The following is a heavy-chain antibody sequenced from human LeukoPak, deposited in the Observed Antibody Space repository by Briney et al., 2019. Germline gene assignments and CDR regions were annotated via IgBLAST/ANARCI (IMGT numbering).Heavy chain of an antibody. CDR1: GGSISSSSYY. Sequence: SETLSLTCTVSGGSISSSSYYWGWIRQPPGKGLEWIGSIYYSGSTYYNPSLKSRVTISVDTSKNQFSLKLSSVTAADTAVYYCARLLWFGEFNFDYRGQGTLVTVSS. CDR3: ARLLWFGEFNFDY. J-gene: IGHJ4*02. CDR2: IYYSGST. D-gene: IGHD3-10*01. V-gene: IGHV4-39*07.